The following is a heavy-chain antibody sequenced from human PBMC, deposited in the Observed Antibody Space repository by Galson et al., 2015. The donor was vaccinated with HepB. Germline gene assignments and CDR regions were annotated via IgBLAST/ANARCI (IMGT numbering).Heavy chain of an antibody. D-gene: IGHD6-19*01. Sequence: SLRLSCAASGFTFSSYSMNWVRQAPGKGLEWVSYISSSSSTIYYANSVKGRFTISRDNAKNSLYLQMNSLRAEDTAVYYCARDSGYSSGWPRWYYGMDVWGQGTTVTVSS. CDR2: ISSSSSTI. J-gene: IGHJ6*02. CDR1: GFTFSSYS. CDR3: ARDSGYSSGWPRWYYGMDV. V-gene: IGHV3-48*04.